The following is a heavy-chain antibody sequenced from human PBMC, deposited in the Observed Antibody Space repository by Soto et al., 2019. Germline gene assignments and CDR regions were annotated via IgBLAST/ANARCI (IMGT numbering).Heavy chain of an antibody. D-gene: IGHD1-26*01. Sequence: EVQLVQSGEGLVQPGGSLRLSCAASGFPFSSSWMDWVRQAPGKGLEWVANINQDGSQTYYVDSVKGRFTVSRDNAENSVYLQMNSLRVEDTAVYYCTWSLDYWGQGTLLTVSS. CDR1: GFPFSSSW. J-gene: IGHJ4*02. V-gene: IGHV3-7*01. CDR2: INQDGSQT. CDR3: TWSLDY.